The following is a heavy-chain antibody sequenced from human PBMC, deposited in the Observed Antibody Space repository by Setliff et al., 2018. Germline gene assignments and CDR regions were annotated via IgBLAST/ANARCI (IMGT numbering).Heavy chain of an antibody. V-gene: IGHV4-34*01. CDR2: INHRGFT. J-gene: IGHJ4*02. Sequence: PLETLSLTCAVYGESFDNHYWTWIRQPPGERLEWIGEINHRGFTDYKPSLKSRLTMSVDTSRNQFSLNLGSVTAADTGVYYCARGRIAERPEAIDYWGQGTPVTVSS. D-gene: IGHD6-6*01. CDR3: ARGRIAERPEAIDY. CDR1: GESFDNHY.